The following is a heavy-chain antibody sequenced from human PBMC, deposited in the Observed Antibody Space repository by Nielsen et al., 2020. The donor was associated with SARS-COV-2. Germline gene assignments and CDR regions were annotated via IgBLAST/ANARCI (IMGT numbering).Heavy chain of an antibody. CDR2: IVVGSGKS. V-gene: IGHV1-58*02. D-gene: IGHD2-21*02. J-gene: IGHJ6*02. Sequence: SVKVSCKASGFTFSSSAMQWVRQARAQRLEWIGWIVVGSGKSNYAQKFQERVTITRDMSTSTAYMDLRSLRSEDTAVYYCAAVPSVVTWYYGMDVWGQGTTVTVSS. CDR1: GFTFSSSA. CDR3: AAVPSVVTWYYGMDV.